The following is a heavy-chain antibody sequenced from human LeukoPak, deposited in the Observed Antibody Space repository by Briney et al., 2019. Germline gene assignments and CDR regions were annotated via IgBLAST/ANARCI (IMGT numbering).Heavy chain of an antibody. CDR1: GGTFSSYA. D-gene: IGHD2-15*01. J-gene: IGHJ4*02. Sequence: SVKVSCKASGGTFSSYAIIWVRQAPGQGLEWMGRIIPILGIANYAQKFQGRVTITADKPTSTAYMELSSLRSEDTAVYYCARAGYCSGGSCSYFDYWGQGTLVTVSS. CDR3: ARAGYCSGGSCSYFDY. CDR2: IIPILGIA. V-gene: IGHV1-69*04.